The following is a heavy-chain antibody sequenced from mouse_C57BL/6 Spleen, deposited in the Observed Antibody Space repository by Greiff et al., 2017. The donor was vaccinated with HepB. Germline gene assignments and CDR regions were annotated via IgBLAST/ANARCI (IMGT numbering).Heavy chain of an antibody. CDR2: INPYNGDT. J-gene: IGHJ2*01. V-gene: IGHV1-20*01. Sequence: EVQLKESGPELAKPGDSVKISCKPSGYSFTGYFMNWVMQSHGKSLEWIGRINPYNGDTFYNQKFKGKATLTVDKSSSTAHMELRSLTSEDSAVYYCARWTYFDYWGQGTTLTVSS. CDR3: ARWTYFDY. CDR1: GYSFTGYF.